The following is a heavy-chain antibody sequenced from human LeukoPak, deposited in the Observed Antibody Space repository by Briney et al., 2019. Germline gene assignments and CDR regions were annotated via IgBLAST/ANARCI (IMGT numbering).Heavy chain of an antibody. D-gene: IGHD1-26*01. V-gene: IGHV4-59*01. J-gene: IGHJ3*02. CDR3: ARGGSIVGATPHDAFDI. CDR1: AAPITSYY. CDR2: LYYSGST. Sequence: PSETLSLTCTVSAAPITSYYWSWIRQPPGKGLEWIGYLYYSGSTNYNPSLKSRVAISVDTSKNQVSLRLSSVTAADTAVYYCARGGSIVGATPHDAFDIWGQRTVVTVS.